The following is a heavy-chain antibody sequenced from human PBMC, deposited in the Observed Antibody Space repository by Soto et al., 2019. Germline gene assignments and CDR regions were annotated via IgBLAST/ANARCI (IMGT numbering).Heavy chain of an antibody. J-gene: IGHJ4*02. Sequence: ASVKVSCKASGYSFTNSAIHWLRQAPGQRLEWMGWINAGNGNTKYSQKFQGRVTITRDTSASTAYMELSSLRSEDTAVYYCARTDYYYLDYWGQGTLVTVSS. D-gene: IGHD3-10*01. CDR1: GYSFTNSA. V-gene: IGHV1-3*01. CDR3: ARTDYYYLDY. CDR2: INAGNGNT.